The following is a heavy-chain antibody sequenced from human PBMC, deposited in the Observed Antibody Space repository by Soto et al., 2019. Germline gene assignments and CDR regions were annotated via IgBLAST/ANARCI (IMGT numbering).Heavy chain of an antibody. CDR1: GFTFSSYG. CDR2: ISYDGSNK. D-gene: IGHD2-2*01. J-gene: IGHJ6*02. Sequence: QVQLVESGGGVVQPGRSLRLSCAASGFTFSSYGMHWVRQAPGKGLEWVAVISYDGSNKYYADSVKGRFTISRDNSKNTLYLQMNSLRAEDTAVYYCAKDAVVPAALDVWGQGTTVTVSS. CDR3: AKDAVVPAALDV. V-gene: IGHV3-30*18.